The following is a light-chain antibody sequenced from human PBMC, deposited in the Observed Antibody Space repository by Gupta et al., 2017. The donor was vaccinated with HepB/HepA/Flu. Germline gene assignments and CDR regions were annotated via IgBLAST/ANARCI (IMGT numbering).Light chain of an antibody. CDR1: KLGDKY. Sequence: SYELTQPPSVSVSPGQTASITCSGDKLGDKYTCWYQQKPGQSPVLVIYQDSKRPSGIPERFSGSNSANTATLTISATQAMDEADYYCQAWDSSTEVFGTGTKVTVL. V-gene: IGLV3-1*01. J-gene: IGLJ1*01. CDR2: QDS. CDR3: QAWDSSTEV.